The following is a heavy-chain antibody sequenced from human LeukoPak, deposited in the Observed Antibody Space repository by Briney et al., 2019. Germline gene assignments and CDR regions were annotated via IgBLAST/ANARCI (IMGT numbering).Heavy chain of an antibody. V-gene: IGHV4-59*01. CDR3: ARDWELGH. Sequence: PSETLSLTCTVTGGSIGNFFWSWIRQSPGEGLEWIGFIYENGRTSYNPSLKSRVTISVDMSKNQFSLRLTSMTAADTAVYYCARDWELGHWGRGILVTVTS. CDR1: GGSIGNFF. D-gene: IGHD1-26*01. CDR2: IYENGRT. J-gene: IGHJ4*02.